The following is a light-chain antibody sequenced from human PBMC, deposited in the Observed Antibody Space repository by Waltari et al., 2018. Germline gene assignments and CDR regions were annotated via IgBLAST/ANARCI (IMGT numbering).Light chain of an antibody. CDR1: QSISSW. J-gene: IGKJ1*01. Sequence: DIQMTQSPSTLSASVGDRVTITCRASQSISSWLAWYKQKPGKAPKLLIYKASSLQSGVPSRFSGSGSGTEFTLTISSLQPDDFATYFCQQYNGYPQTFGQGTQVEIK. CDR3: QQYNGYPQT. V-gene: IGKV1-5*03. CDR2: KAS.